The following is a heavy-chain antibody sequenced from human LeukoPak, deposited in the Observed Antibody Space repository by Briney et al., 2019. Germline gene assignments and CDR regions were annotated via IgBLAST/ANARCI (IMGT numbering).Heavy chain of an antibody. CDR2: ISNSAI. V-gene: IGHV3-48*01. CDR1: GFTFTNYG. D-gene: IGHD6-13*01. J-gene: IGHJ4*02. Sequence: GGSLRLSCATSGFTFTNYGMNWVRQAPGKGLEWVSYISNSAILYADSVKGRFTISRDNAKNSLYLQMNSLRAEDTAVYYCARDREGYSSSWYYFDYWGQGTLVTVSS. CDR3: ARDREGYSSSWYYFDY.